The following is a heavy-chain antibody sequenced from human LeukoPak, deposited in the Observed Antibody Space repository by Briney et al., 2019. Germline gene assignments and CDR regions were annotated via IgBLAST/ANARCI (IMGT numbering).Heavy chain of an antibody. CDR1: GYTFTSYY. CDR3: ARGPGLPDSNGFHYFDY. D-gene: IGHD3-22*01. J-gene: IGHJ4*02. V-gene: IGHV1-2*02. CDR2: INPNSGAT. Sequence: ASVKVSCKSSGYTFTSYYIHWVRQAPGQGLEWMGWINPNSGATTSAQKFHDTLTMTRDTSINTAYMELRWLRSVDTAVYLCARGPGLPDSNGFHYFDYWGQGTLVTVSS.